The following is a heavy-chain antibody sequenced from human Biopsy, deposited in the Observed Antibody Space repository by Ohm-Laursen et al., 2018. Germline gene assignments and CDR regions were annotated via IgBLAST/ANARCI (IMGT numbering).Heavy chain of an antibody. CDR3: AKEVFSAVGTSGFDP. D-gene: IGHD1/OR15-1a*01. CDR2: IWYDGSNK. J-gene: IGHJ5*02. Sequence: TLSLTCAASGFTFSIYGMHWVRQAPGKGLEWVAVIWYDGSNKYYADSVKGRFTISRDDPKNTLYLQMNSLRAEDTAVYYCAKEVFSAVGTSGFDPWGQGTLVTVSS. CDR1: GFTFSIYG. V-gene: IGHV3-33*06.